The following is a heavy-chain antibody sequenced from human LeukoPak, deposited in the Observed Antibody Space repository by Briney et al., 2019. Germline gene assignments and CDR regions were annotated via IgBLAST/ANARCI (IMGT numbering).Heavy chain of an antibody. CDR3: ARGPDSSGWDSWFDP. CDR2: INGDGSSI. Sequence: PGGSLRLSCAASGFTLSSYWMYWVRQAPGKGLVWVSRINGDGSSISYADSVRGRFTISRDNAKNTLYMQMNSLRGEDTAMYYCARGPDSSGWDSWFDPWGQGTLVTVSS. J-gene: IGHJ5*02. D-gene: IGHD6-25*01. V-gene: IGHV3-74*01. CDR1: GFTLSSYW.